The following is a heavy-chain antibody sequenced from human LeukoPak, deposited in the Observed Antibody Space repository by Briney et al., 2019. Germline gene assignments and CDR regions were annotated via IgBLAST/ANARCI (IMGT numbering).Heavy chain of an antibody. CDR3: ARHGYYDSSGYYSSFDY. J-gene: IGHJ4*02. V-gene: IGHV4-39*01. D-gene: IGHD3-22*01. CDR1: GGSISSSSYY. CDR2: IYYSGSI. Sequence: SETLSLTCTVSGGSISSSSYYWGWIRQSPGTGLEWIGTIYYSGSIYYNPSLKSRVSISVDTSKNQFSLKLSSVTAADTAVYYCARHGYYDSSGYYSSFDYWGQGSLVTVSS.